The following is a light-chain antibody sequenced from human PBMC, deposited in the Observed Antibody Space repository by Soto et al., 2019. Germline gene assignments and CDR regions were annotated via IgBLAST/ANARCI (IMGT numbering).Light chain of an antibody. Sequence: QSALTQPPSVSGSPGQSITISCTGTSSDVGGYNYVSWYQQHPGKAPKLMIYEVSNRPSGVPNRFSGSKSGNTASLTISGLQAEDEADYYCSSYASSSTLVFGTGTKLTVL. CDR1: SSDVGGYNY. J-gene: IGLJ1*01. V-gene: IGLV2-14*01. CDR2: EVS. CDR3: SSYASSSTLV.